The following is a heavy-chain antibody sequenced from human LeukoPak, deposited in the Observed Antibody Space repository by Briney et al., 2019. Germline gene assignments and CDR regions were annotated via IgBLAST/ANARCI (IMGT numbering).Heavy chain of an antibody. CDR3: AKRSGSGSFQMDV. J-gene: IGHJ6*04. D-gene: IGHD3-10*01. V-gene: IGHV3-48*03. CDR1: GFTFSSYE. CDR2: ISSSGTTI. Sequence: GGSLRLSCAASGFTFSSYEMHWVRQAPGKGLEWVSYISSSGTTIYYADSVKGRFTISRDNSKNTLYLQMNSLRAEDTAVYYCAKRSGSGSFQMDVWGKGTTVTISS.